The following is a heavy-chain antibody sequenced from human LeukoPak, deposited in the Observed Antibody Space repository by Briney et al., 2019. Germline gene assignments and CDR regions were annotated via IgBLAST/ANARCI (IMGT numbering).Heavy chain of an antibody. CDR2: IYYSGST. D-gene: IGHD3-16*01. V-gene: IGHV4-59*01. Sequence: SETLSLTCTVSGVSIGSYYWSWLRQPPGKGLEWIGHIYYSGSTTYNPSLKSRVTISVDTSKNQFSLNLSSVTAADTAVYYCARGFGSPDYWGQGTLVTVSS. CDR1: GVSIGSYY. CDR3: ARGFGSPDY. J-gene: IGHJ4*02.